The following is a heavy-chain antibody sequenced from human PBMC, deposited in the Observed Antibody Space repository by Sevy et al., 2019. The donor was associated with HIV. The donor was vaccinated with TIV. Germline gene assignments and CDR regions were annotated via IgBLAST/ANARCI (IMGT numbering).Heavy chain of an antibody. CDR1: GFTFSADW. D-gene: IGHD3-16*01. CDR2: IKSDGSDK. Sequence: GGSLRLSCAASGFTFSADWMNWVRQAPGKGLEWVANIKSDGSDKHYVDSVEGRFTISRDNAKNSLYLQMNSLRVEDTAVYYCAQEVFGRFDSWGQGTLVTASS. V-gene: IGHV3-7*01. CDR3: AQEVFGRFDS. J-gene: IGHJ4*02.